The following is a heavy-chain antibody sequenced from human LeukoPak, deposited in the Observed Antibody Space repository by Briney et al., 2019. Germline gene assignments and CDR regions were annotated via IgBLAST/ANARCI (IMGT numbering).Heavy chain of an antibody. CDR1: GGSISSGDYY. D-gene: IGHD2-15*01. Sequence: SETLSLTCTVSGGSISSGDYYWSWIRQPPGKGLEWIGYIYYSGSTYYNPSLKSRVTISVDTSKNQFSLKLSSVTAADTAVYYCARGGSGNNWFDPWGQGTLVTVSS. CDR3: ARGGSGNNWFDP. CDR2: IYYSGST. J-gene: IGHJ5*02. V-gene: IGHV4-30-4*01.